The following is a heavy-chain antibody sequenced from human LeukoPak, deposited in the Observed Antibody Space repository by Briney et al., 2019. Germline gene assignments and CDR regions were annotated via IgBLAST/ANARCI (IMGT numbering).Heavy chain of an antibody. CDR1: GGSLIDYY. CDR3: ARDNEAFHI. Sequence: SETLSLTCAVSGGSLIDYYWSWIRQPPGKGLEWIGEISHSGSTRYSPSLKSRVTISVGTSKNQFSLKLSSVTAADTAVYYCARDNEAFHIWGQGTMVTVSS. V-gene: IGHV4-34*01. D-gene: IGHD1-1*01. J-gene: IGHJ3*02. CDR2: ISHSGST.